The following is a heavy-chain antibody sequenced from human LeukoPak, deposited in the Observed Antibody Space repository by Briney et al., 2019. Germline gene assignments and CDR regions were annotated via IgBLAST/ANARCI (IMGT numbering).Heavy chain of an antibody. CDR3: ASGGRVGDIFDI. Sequence: PGGSLRLSCAASGVSFSSHWKYWIRQPPGKGLVLVSRMNSGGSSIGYADSVKGRFTISRDNANNMLFLQMNSLRVEDTAVYFCASGGRVGDIFDIWGQGTMVTVSS. V-gene: IGHV3-74*01. CDR1: GVSFSSHW. CDR2: MNSGGSSI. D-gene: IGHD2-21*01. J-gene: IGHJ3*02.